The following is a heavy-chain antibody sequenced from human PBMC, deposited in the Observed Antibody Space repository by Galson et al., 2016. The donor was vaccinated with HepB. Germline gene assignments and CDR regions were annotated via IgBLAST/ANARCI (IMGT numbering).Heavy chain of an antibody. J-gene: IGHJ4*02. CDR1: GFTVRSNY. D-gene: IGHD3-3*01. V-gene: IGHV3-53*01. CDR2: IYSGGYT. CDR3: ARSYYDFWSGLGY. Sequence: SLRLSCAASGFTVRSNYMTWVRQAPGQGLQWVSVIYSGGYTHYADSVKGRFTISRDESKNTVYLQMNSLRAEDTALYYCARSYYDFWSGLGYWGQGTLVTVSS.